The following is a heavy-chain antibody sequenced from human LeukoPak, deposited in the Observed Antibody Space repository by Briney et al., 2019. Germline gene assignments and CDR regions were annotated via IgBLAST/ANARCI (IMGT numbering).Heavy chain of an antibody. V-gene: IGHV5-51*01. CDR3: ARHSRYSSSSRVFDY. CDR1: GYSFTSYW. Sequence: GESLKISCKGSGYSFTSYWIGWVRQMPGKGLEWMGIIYPGDSDSRYSPSFQGQVTISADKSISTAYLQWSSLKALDTAMYYCARHSRYSSSSRVFDYWGQGTLVTVSS. J-gene: IGHJ4*02. CDR2: IYPGDSDS. D-gene: IGHD6-6*01.